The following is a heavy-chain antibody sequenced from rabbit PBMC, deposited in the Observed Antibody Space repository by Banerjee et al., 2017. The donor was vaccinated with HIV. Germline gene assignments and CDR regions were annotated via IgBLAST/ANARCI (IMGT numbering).Heavy chain of an antibody. Sequence: QEQLVESGGGLVQPEGSLTLTCTASGFSFSSSYYMCWVRQAPGKGLEWIACIYAGSSDSTYYASWAKGRFTISKTSSTTVTLQMTSLTAADTATYFCARLYASSSGYEGYYFNLWGPGTLVTVS. CDR3: ARLYASSSGYEGYYFNL. V-gene: IGHV1S45*01. CDR2: IYAGSSDST. J-gene: IGHJ4*01. D-gene: IGHD1-1*01. CDR1: GFSFSSSYY.